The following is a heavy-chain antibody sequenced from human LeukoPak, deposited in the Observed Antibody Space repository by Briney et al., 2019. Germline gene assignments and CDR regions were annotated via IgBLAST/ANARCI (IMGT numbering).Heavy chain of an antibody. Sequence: ASVKVSCKASGYTFTNYDINWVRQASGQGLEWMGWMNPNSGNTGSAQKFQGRVTMTSNTSISTAYMELSSLRSEDTAVYYCARERYGDQGGYWGQGTLVTVSS. CDR1: GYTFTNYD. J-gene: IGHJ4*02. CDR3: ARERYGDQGGY. V-gene: IGHV1-8*01. D-gene: IGHD4-17*01. CDR2: MNPNSGNT.